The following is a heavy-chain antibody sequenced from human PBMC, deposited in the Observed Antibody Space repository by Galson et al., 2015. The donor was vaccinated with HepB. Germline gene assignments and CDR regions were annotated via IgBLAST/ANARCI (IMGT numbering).Heavy chain of an antibody. J-gene: IGHJ5*02. V-gene: IGHV1-18*01. CDR3: ARAYYLYCTASSCRLNWVDP. CDR1: GYTFTTYG. D-gene: IGHD2-8*02. CDR2: ISPYNGNT. Sequence: SVKVSCKASGYTFTTYGITWVRQAPGQGFEWMGWISPYNGNTIYAQKFQGRVSMTTDTSTTTAYMELRSLRSDDTAVYYCARAYYLYCTASSCRLNWVDPWGQGTLVTVSS.